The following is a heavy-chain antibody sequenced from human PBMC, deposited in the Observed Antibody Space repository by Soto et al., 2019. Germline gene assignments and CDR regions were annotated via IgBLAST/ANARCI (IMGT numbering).Heavy chain of an antibody. D-gene: IGHD3-9*01. Sequence: QVQLQESGPGLVKPSQTLSLTCTVSGGSISSGGYYWSWIRQHPGKGLEWIGYIYYSGSTYYNPSLNTRVTIAVDTSKNQFSLKLRSVTAADTDVYYCAREATIYGRKNDAFDIWGQGTMVTVSS. CDR2: IYYSGST. CDR3: AREATIYGRKNDAFDI. J-gene: IGHJ3*02. V-gene: IGHV4-31*03. CDR1: GGSISSGGYY.